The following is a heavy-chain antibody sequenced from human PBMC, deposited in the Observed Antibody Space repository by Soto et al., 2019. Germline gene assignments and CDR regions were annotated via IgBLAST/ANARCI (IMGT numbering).Heavy chain of an antibody. J-gene: IGHJ6*02. D-gene: IGHD3-10*01. V-gene: IGHV1-69*13. CDR3: ARDRFGEDRGYYYGMDV. Sequence: ASVKVSCKASGGTFSSYAISWVRQAPGQGLEWMGGIIPIFGTANYAQKFQGRVTITADESTSTAYMELSSLRSEDTAVYYCARDRFGEDRGYYYGMDVWGQGTTVTVSS. CDR2: IIPIFGTA. CDR1: GGTFSSYA.